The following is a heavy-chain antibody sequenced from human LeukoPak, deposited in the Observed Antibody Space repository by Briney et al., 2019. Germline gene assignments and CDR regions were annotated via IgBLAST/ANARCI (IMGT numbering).Heavy chain of an antibody. CDR3: ARVSRATGGAWFDP. V-gene: IGHV3-74*01. CDR1: GFTFSSYW. Sequence: GGSLRLSCAASGFTFSSYWMHWVRQAPGKGQVWVSRINSDGSSTSYADSVKGRFTISRDNAKNTLYLQMNSLRAEDTAVYYCARVSRATGGAWFDPWGQGTLVTVSS. D-gene: IGHD1-26*01. CDR2: INSDGSST. J-gene: IGHJ5*02.